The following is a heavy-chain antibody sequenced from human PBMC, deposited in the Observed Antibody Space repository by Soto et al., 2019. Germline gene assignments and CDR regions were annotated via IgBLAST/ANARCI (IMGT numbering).Heavy chain of an antibody. J-gene: IGHJ6*02. CDR3: ARDPGDSYGYFVFSNYYAMDV. Sequence: ASVKVSCTFSGYTLAELSMPWVRPAPGKGLEWMGWISAYNGNTNYAQKLQGRVTMTTDTSTSTAYMELRSLRSDDTAVYYCARDPGDSYGYFVFSNYYAMDVWGQGTTVTVSS. V-gene: IGHV1-18*01. D-gene: IGHD5-18*01. CDR1: GYTLAELS. CDR2: ISAYNGNT.